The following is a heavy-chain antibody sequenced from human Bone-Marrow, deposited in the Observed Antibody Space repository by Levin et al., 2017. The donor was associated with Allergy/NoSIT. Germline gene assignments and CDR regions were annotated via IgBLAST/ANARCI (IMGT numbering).Heavy chain of an antibody. Sequence: PSETLSLTCSVSGGSISGYYWSWIRQSPGQGLEWIAYMYYTGSHRYNPSLKSRGSISVDTSKSQFSLSLSSVTAADTAVYYCARHQVYNWNESPFDYWGQGIRVTVSS. V-gene: IGHV4-59*08. D-gene: IGHD1-20*01. CDR2: MYYTGSH. J-gene: IGHJ4*02. CDR1: GGSISGYY. CDR3: ARHQVYNWNESPFDY.